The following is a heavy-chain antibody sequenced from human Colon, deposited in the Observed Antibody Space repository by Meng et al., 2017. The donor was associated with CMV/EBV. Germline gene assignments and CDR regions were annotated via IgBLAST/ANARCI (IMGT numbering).Heavy chain of an antibody. J-gene: IGHJ6*02. CDR1: GFTFSSYA. Sequence: GESLKISCAASGFTFSSYAMSWVRQAPGKGLEWVSAISGSGGSTYYAYSVKGRSTISRDNSKNTLYLQMNSLRAEDTAVYYCAKVAGDPYYYYGMDVWGQGTTVTVSS. CDR3: AKVAGDPYYYYGMDV. D-gene: IGHD2-15*01. CDR2: ISGSGGST. V-gene: IGHV3-23*01.